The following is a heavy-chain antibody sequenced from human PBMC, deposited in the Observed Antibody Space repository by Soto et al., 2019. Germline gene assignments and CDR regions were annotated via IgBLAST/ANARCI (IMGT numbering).Heavy chain of an antibody. CDR3: SKPITTYSGDSLGRGALVYY. V-gene: IGHV3-30*18. J-gene: IGHJ4*02. Sequence: QVQLVESGGGVVQPGRSLRLSCAASGFTFSTYGMHWVRQPPGKGLEWVAVISSDGKSEHYADPVKGRFSISRDNSKNTLSLQMNSLRVEYTAVYYCSKPITTYSGDSLGRGALVYYWGQGTLVTVSS. D-gene: IGHD3-22*01. CDR2: ISSDGKSE. CDR1: GFTFSTYG.